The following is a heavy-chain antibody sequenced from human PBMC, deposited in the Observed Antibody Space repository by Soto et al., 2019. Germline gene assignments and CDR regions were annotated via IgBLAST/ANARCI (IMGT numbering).Heavy chain of an antibody. D-gene: IGHD5-12*01. Sequence: QITLKESGPTLVKPTQTLTLTGTFSGFSLSTSGVGVGWIRQPPGKALEWLALIYWDDDKRYSPSLKSRLTITKDTSKNQVVLTMTNMAPVDTATYYCAHVYGGYDNFDYWGQGTLVTVSS. CDR1: GFSLSTSGVG. CDR2: IYWDDDK. J-gene: IGHJ4*02. V-gene: IGHV2-5*02. CDR3: AHVYGGYDNFDY.